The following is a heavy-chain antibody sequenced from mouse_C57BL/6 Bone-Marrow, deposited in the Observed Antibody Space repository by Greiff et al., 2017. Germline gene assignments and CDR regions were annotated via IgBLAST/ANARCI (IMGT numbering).Heavy chain of an antibody. Sequence: QVQLQQSGAELVRPGTSVKVSCKASGYAFTNYLIEWVKQRSGQGLEWIGVINPGSGGTNYNEKFKGKATLTADKSSSTAYMQLSSLTSEDSAVYFCAREEENYYGSSPLFAYWGQGTLVTVSA. CDR2: INPGSGGT. J-gene: IGHJ3*01. CDR3: AREEENYYGSSPLFAY. CDR1: GYAFTNYL. V-gene: IGHV1-54*01. D-gene: IGHD1-1*01.